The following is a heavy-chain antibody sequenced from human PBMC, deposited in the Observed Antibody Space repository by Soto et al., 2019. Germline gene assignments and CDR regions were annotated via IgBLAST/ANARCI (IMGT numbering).Heavy chain of an antibody. Sequence: ASVKVFCKASGYSFTNNDVSWVRQATGQGLEWMGWMNPGSGDTGYAQKFQGRVTMTRDISIATAYMELSSLRSDDTAIYYCARTATFGSLNWFGPWGQGTLVTVSS. V-gene: IGHV1-8*01. CDR1: GYSFTNND. J-gene: IGHJ5*02. CDR3: ARTATFGSLNWFGP. CDR2: MNPGSGDT. D-gene: IGHD3-16*01.